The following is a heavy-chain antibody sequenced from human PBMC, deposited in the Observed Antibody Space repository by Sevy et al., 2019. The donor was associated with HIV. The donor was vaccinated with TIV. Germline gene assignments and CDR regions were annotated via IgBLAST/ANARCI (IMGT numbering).Heavy chain of an antibody. CDR3: AKVRAVLVWDAFDL. J-gene: IGHJ3*01. CDR2: ISGSGGST. CDR1: EITLSNYA. Sequence: GGSLRLSCAASEITLSNYAMNWVRQAPGRGLEWVSAISGSGGSTYYADSVKGRFTISRDNSKNTLSLQMHSLRVEDTAVYYCAKVRAVLVWDAFDLWGQGTMVTVSS. V-gene: IGHV3-23*01. D-gene: IGHD3-10*01.